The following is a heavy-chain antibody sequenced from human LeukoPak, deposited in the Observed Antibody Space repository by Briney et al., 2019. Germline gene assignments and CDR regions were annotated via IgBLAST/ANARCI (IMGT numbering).Heavy chain of an antibody. CDR2: ISGNSGRT. D-gene: IGHD6-13*01. J-gene: IGHJ4*02. V-gene: IGHV3-23*01. CDR3: AKSTSSWERVDY. Sequence: TGGSLRLSCAASGFTFSSYAMSWVRQAPGKGLEWVSSISGNSGRTYYADSVKGRFSISRDNSNNTLYLQMNSLIAEDAAVYYCAKSTSSWERVDYWGQGTLVTVSS. CDR1: GFTFSSYA.